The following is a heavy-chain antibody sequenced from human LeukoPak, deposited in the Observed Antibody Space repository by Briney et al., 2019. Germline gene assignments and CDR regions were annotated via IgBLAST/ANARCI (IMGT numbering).Heavy chain of an antibody. V-gene: IGHV3-64D*06. CDR2: ISSNGVNT. J-gene: IGHJ4*02. CDR1: GFTFSTYV. CDR3: VRGTGY. Sequence: PGGSLRLSCSVSGFTFSTYVMHWVRQAPGKGLEYVSAISSNGVNTYYADSVKGRFTISRDNSKNTLYLQMSSLRADDTAVCYCVRGTGYWGQGTLVTVSS.